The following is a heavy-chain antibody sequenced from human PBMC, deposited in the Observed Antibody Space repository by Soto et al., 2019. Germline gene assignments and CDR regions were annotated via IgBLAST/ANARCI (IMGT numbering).Heavy chain of an antibody. V-gene: IGHV3-23*01. CDR2: ISGSGGST. Sequence: EVQLLESGGSFVQPGGSLGLSCAASGFPFSSYAMTWVRQAPGKGLEWVSLISGSGGSTYYADSVKGRFTISRDNSRDTLYLQMNSLRAEDTAVYYCAKAHGSGSHNNFPDYWGQGTLVTVSS. J-gene: IGHJ4*02. CDR3: AKAHGSGSHNNFPDY. CDR1: GFPFSSYA. D-gene: IGHD3-10*01.